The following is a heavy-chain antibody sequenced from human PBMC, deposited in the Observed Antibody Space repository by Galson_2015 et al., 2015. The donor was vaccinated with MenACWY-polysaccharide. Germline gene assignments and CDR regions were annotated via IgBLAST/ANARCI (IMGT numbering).Heavy chain of an antibody. V-gene: IGHV4-61*01. Sequence: TLSLTFSVPGGSVTSSNHYWSWIRQPPGKGLEWIGYIYYSGTTKYNPSLKSRVTISVDTSKNQFSLKVTSVTAADTAVYYCARLTPTFSSGWRINWFDPWGQGSLVSVSS. CDR3: ARLTPTFSSGWRINWFDP. D-gene: IGHD6-25*01. CDR2: IYYSGTT. J-gene: IGHJ5*02. CDR1: GGSVTSSNHY.